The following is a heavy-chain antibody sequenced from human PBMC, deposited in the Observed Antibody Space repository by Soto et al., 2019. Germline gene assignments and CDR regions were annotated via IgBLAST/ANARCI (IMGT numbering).Heavy chain of an antibody. D-gene: IGHD5-12*01. V-gene: IGHV1-69*12. CDR1: GGTFSSYA. CDR2: IIPIFGTA. Sequence: QVPLVQSGAEVKKPGSSVKVSCKASGGTFSSYAISWVRQAPGQGLEWMGGIIPIFGTANYAQKFQGRVTITADEXTXXAYMELSSLRSEDTAVYYCARGANSGYAPAGHLVYWGQGTLVTVSS. J-gene: IGHJ4*02. CDR3: ARGANSGYAPAGHLVY.